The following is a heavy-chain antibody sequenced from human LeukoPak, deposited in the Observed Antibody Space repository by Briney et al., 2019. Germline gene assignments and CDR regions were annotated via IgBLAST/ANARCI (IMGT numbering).Heavy chain of an antibody. D-gene: IGHD3-3*01. CDR1: GGSISSGGYY. V-gene: IGHV4-30-2*01. J-gene: IGHJ6*03. Sequence: SETLSLTCTVSGGSISSGGYYWSWIRQPPGKGLEWIGYIYHSGSTYYNPSLKSRVTISVDRSKNQFSLKLSSVTAADTAVYYCASYYDFWSGYYTEDDYYYMDVWGKGTTVTVSS. CDR3: ASYYDFWSGYYTEDDYYYMDV. CDR2: IYHSGST.